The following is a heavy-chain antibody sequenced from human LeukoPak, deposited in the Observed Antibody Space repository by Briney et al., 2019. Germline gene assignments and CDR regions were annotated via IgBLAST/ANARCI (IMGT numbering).Heavy chain of an antibody. CDR2: IYGGGST. CDR3: ANRGSTGYFDN. V-gene: IGHV3-53*01. CDR1: GLTVSSNF. J-gene: IGHJ4*02. Sequence: GGSLRLSCAATGLTVSSNFMSWVRQAPGEGLEWGSVIYGGGSTYYADYVKGRFTISRDTPKNTLYPQMNSLRVEDTAVYYCANRGSTGYFDNWGQGTLVTVSS. D-gene: IGHD1-26*01.